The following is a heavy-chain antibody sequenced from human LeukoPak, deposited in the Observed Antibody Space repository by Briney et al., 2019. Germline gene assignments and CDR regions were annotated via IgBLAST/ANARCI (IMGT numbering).Heavy chain of an antibody. Sequence: GESLKISCKGSGYSFTSYWIGWVRQMPGKGLEWMGTIYPGDPDTRYSPSFQGQVTISADKYISTAYLQWSSLKASDTAIYYCAREGQLASMGGPYNWFDPWGQGTLVTVSS. CDR1: GYSFTSYW. CDR3: AREGQLASMGGPYNWFDP. J-gene: IGHJ5*02. V-gene: IGHV5-51*01. D-gene: IGHD2-2*01. CDR2: IYPGDPDT.